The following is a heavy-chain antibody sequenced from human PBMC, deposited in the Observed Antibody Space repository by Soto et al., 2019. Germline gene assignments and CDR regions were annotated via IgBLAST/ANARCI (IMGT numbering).Heavy chain of an antibody. CDR3: ARYRIVATTGYGFDI. Sequence: SETLSLTCTVSGGSISSYYWSWIRQSPEKRLEWLGYIYYSGSTNYHPSLKSRVIISVDTSKNQFSLKLSSVTAADTAVYYCARYRIVATTGYGFDIWGQGTMVTVSS. V-gene: IGHV4-59*01. J-gene: IGHJ3*02. D-gene: IGHD5-12*01. CDR2: IYYSGST. CDR1: GGSISSYY.